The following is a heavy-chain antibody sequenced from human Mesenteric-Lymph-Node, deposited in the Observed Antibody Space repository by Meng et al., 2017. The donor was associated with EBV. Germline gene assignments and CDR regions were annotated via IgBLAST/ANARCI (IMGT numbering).Heavy chain of an antibody. CDR2: ISSSTYI. Sequence: EVQLVESGGGLVKPGGALRLSCAASGCNFNYYSMSWVRQAPGKGLEWVSYISSSTYIYYGDSVKGRFTISRDNAKNSLYLQMNSLRAEDTAVYYCARVTGLDYYDSSGYYYSLDYWGQGTLVTVAS. D-gene: IGHD3-22*01. CDR3: ARVTGLDYYDSSGYYYSLDY. J-gene: IGHJ4*02. V-gene: IGHV3-21*01. CDR1: GCNFNYYS.